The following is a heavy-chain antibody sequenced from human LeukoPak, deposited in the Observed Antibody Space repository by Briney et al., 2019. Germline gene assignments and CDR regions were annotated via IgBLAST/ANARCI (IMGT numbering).Heavy chain of an antibody. Sequence: SETLSLTCTVSGGSISSYYWSWIRQPPGKGLEWIGYIYYSGSTNYNPSLKSRVTISVDMSKNQFSLKLSSVTAADTAVYYCARGVPAATDYWGQGTLVTVSS. V-gene: IGHV4-59*01. CDR3: ARGVPAATDY. CDR2: IYYSGST. D-gene: IGHD2-2*01. J-gene: IGHJ4*02. CDR1: GGSISSYY.